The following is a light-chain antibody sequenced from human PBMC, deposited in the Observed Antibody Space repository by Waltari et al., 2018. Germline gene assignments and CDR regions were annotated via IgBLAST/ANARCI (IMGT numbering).Light chain of an antibody. CDR3: QQRSNVLFA. J-gene: IGKJ3*01. V-gene: IGKV3-11*01. CDR2: DAS. CDR1: QSVSSF. Sequence: EVVLTQSPATLSLSPGESATLSCRASQSVSSFLAGYQQQPGQAPRLLIYDASNRATGIPARFSGSGSGTDFTLTISSLEPEDFAVYYCQQRSNVLFAFGPGTKVDFK.